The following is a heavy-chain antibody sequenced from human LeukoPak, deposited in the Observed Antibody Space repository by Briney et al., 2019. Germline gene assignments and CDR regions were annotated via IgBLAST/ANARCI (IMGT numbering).Heavy chain of an antibody. CDR2: ISWNSGSI. J-gene: IGHJ5*02. D-gene: IGHD2-8*02. V-gene: IGHV3-9*01. CDR3: AGTEWFDP. CDR1: GFTFDDYA. Sequence: GRSLRLSCAASGFTFDDYAMHWVRQAPGKGLEWVSGISWNSGSIGYADSVKGRFTISRDNAKNTLYLQMNSLRAEDTAVYYCAGTEWFDPWGQGTLVTVSS.